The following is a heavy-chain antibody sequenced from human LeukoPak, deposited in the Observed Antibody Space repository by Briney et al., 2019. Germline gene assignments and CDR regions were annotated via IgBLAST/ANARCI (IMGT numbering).Heavy chain of an antibody. V-gene: IGHV4-59*01. CDR3: ARAGAAPGILGWFDP. D-gene: IGHD6-13*01. Sequence: SETLSLTCTVSGGSISSYYWSWIRQPPGKGQEWIGYIFYSESTNYNPSLKSRVTISVDTSKNQFSLKLSSVTAADTAVYYCARAGAAPGILGWFDPWGQGTQVTVSS. CDR1: GGSISSYY. J-gene: IGHJ5*02. CDR2: IFYSEST.